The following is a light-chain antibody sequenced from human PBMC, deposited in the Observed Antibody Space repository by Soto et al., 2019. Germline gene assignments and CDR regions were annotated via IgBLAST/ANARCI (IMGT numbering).Light chain of an antibody. Sequence: QSVLTQPPSASGTPGQRVTISCSGSSSNIGSNYVYWYQQLPGTAPKLLIYSNNQRPSGVPDRFSGSKSGTSASLAISGLRSEDEADYYCAAWDDSLSGRGVFGGGTKLTVL. CDR2: SNN. V-gene: IGLV1-47*02. CDR1: SSNIGSNY. CDR3: AAWDDSLSGRGV. J-gene: IGLJ2*01.